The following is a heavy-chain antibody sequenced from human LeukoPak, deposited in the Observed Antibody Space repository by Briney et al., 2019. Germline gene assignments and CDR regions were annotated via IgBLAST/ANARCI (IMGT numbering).Heavy chain of an antibody. D-gene: IGHD2-21*02. Sequence: PGGSLRLSCAASGFTFSSYAMSWVRQAPGKGLEWVSAISGSGGSTYYADSVKGRFTISRDNSKNTLYLQMNSLRAEDTAVYYCAKVGAYCGGDCYWDRGGVFDIWGQGTMVTVSS. CDR2: ISGSGGST. J-gene: IGHJ3*02. CDR3: AKVGAYCGGDCYWDRGGVFDI. CDR1: GFTFSSYA. V-gene: IGHV3-23*01.